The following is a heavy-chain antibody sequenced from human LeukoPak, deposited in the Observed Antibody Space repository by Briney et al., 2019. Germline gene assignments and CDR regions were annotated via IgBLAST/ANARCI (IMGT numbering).Heavy chain of an antibody. V-gene: IGHV4-38-2*02. CDR3: ARRVGVALDY. D-gene: IGHD2-21*01. CDR1: GYSISSGYY. Sequence: SETLSLTCTVSGYSISSGYYWGWIRQPPGKGLEWIGSIYHSGSTYYNPSLKSRVTISVDTSKNQFSLKLSSVTAADTAVYYCARRVGVALDYWGQGTLVTVSS. CDR2: IYHSGST. J-gene: IGHJ4*02.